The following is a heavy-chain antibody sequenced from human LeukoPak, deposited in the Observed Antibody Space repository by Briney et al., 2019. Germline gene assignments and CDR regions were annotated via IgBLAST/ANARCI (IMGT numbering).Heavy chain of an antibody. V-gene: IGHV1-24*01. CDR2: FDPEDGEK. D-gene: IGHD6-19*01. Sequence: ASVKVSCKVSGYTLTELSMHWVRQAPGKGLEWMGGFDPEDGEKIYAQKFQGRVTMTEDTSTDTAYMELSSLRSEDTAVYYCATPPGQWLDPYYFDYWGQGTLVTVSS. CDR3: ATPPGQWLDPYYFDY. J-gene: IGHJ4*02. CDR1: GYTLTELS.